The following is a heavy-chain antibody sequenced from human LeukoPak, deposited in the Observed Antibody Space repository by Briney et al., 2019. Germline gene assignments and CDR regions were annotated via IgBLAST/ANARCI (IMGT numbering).Heavy chain of an antibody. CDR3: ARDLAGGFDY. Sequence: ETLSLTCTVSGGSASSTTYYWSWVRQAPGKGLEWVSVIYSGGSTYYADSVKGRFTISRDNSKNTLYLQMHSLRAEDTAVYYCARDLAGGFDYWGQGTLVTVSS. D-gene: IGHD6-19*01. CDR1: GGSASSTTYY. V-gene: IGHV3-66*01. CDR2: IYSGGST. J-gene: IGHJ4*02.